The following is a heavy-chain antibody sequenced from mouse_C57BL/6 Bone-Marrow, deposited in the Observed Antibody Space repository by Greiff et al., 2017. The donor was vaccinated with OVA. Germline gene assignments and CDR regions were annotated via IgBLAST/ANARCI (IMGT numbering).Heavy chain of an antibody. CDR3: TRGYSNYYAMDY. V-gene: IGHV1-15*01. CDR2: IDPETGGT. Sequence: VQRVESGAELVRPGASVTLSCKASGYTFTDYEMHWVKQTPVHGLEWIGAIDPETGGTAYNQKFKGKAILTADKSSSTAYMELRSLTSEDSAAYYCTRGYSNYYAMDYWGQGTSVTVSS. D-gene: IGHD2-5*01. CDR1: GYTFTDYE. J-gene: IGHJ4*01.